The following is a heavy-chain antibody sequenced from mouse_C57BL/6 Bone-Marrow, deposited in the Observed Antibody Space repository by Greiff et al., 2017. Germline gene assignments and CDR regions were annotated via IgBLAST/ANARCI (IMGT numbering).Heavy chain of an antibody. D-gene: IGHD1-1*01. J-gene: IGHJ1*03. Sequence: EVKLMESGGGLVQPGGSLKLSCAASGFTFSDYGMAWVRQAPRKGPEWVAFISNLAYSIYYADTVTGRFTISRENAKNTLYLEMSSLRSEDTAMYYCARHPSITTVVAHWYFDVWGTGTTVTVSS. V-gene: IGHV5-15*01. CDR1: GFTFSDYG. CDR3: ARHPSITTVVAHWYFDV. CDR2: ISNLAYSI.